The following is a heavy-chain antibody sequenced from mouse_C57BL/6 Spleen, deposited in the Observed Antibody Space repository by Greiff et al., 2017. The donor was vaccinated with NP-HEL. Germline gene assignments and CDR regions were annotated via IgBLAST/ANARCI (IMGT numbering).Heavy chain of an antibody. CDR3: ARGTMPYYFDY. CDR2: IYPSDSET. Sequence: QVQLQQPGAELVRPGSSVKLSCKASGYTFTSYWMDWVKQRPGQGLEWIGNIYPSDSETHYNQKFKDKATLTVDKSSSTAYMQLSSLTSEDSAVYYCARGTMPYYFDYWGQGTTLTVSS. J-gene: IGHJ2*01. CDR1: GYTFTSYW. V-gene: IGHV1-61*01. D-gene: IGHD1-1*02.